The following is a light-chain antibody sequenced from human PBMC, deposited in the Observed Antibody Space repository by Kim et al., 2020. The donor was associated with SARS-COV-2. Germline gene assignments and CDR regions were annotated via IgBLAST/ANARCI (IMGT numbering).Light chain of an antibody. V-gene: IGKV1D-16*01. CDR1: QGISSW. Sequence: DIQMTQSPSSLSASVGDRVTITCRASQGISSWLAWYQQKPEKAPKCLIYAASSLQSGVPSRFSGSGSGTDFTLTINSLQPEDFATYYCQQYDGYPRTFGQGTKVDIK. J-gene: IGKJ1*01. CDR2: AAS. CDR3: QQYDGYPRT.